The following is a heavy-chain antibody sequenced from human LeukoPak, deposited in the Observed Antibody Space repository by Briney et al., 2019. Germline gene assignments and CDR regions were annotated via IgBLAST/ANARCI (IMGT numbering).Heavy chain of an antibody. J-gene: IGHJ4*02. D-gene: IGHD3-10*01. Sequence: GGSLRLSCAASGFTFSSYSMNWVRQAPGKGLEWVSSISSSSSYIYYADSVKGRFTISRDNAKNALYLQMNSLRAEDTAVYYCAKVMFPMVRGAFDYWGQGTLVTVSS. V-gene: IGHV3-21*04. CDR2: ISSSSSYI. CDR1: GFTFSSYS. CDR3: AKVMFPMVRGAFDY.